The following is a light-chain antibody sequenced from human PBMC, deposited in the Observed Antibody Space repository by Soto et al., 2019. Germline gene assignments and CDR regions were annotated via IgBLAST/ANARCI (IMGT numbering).Light chain of an antibody. J-gene: IGLJ2*01. V-gene: IGLV2-14*03. CDR3: SSYTSSRNVV. CDR1: SGDVGGYSF. Sequence: QSALTQPAAVSGSPGQSITISCTGTSGDVGGYSFVSWYQQHPGKAPKLMIYDVSYRPSGVSNRFSGSKSGNTASLTISGLQAEDEADYCCSSYTSSRNVVFGGGTKLTVL. CDR2: DVS.